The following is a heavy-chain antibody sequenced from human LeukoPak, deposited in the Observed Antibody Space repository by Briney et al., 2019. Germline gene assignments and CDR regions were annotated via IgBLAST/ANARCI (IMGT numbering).Heavy chain of an antibody. D-gene: IGHD6-13*01. V-gene: IGHV4-34*01. Sequence: SETLSLTCAVYGGSFSGYYWSWIRQPPGKGLEWIGEINHSGSTNYNPSLKSRVTISVDTSKNQFSLKLSSVTAADTAVYYCARGPGIAAAAFTSGSYTAGDRAPWGFDYWGQGTLVTVSS. CDR2: INHSGST. CDR1: GGSFSGYY. J-gene: IGHJ4*02. CDR3: ARGPGIAAAAFTSGSYTAGDRAPWGFDY.